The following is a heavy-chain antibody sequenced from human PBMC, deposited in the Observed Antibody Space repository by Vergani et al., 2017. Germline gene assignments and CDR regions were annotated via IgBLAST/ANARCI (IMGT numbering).Heavy chain of an antibody. CDR1: GYTFTSYY. V-gene: IGHV1-46*03. Sequence: HVHLVQSGAEVKKPGASVKVPCKASGYTFTSYYMHWVRQAPGQGVEWMGIINPSGGSTSHAQKFQGRVTMTRDTSTSTVYMELGSLRAEDTAVYYCTRVWYYDSIAYWAYGGQGTLVTVSS. CDR2: INPSGGST. D-gene: IGHD3-22*01. J-gene: IGHJ4*02. CDR3: TRVWYYDSIAYWAY.